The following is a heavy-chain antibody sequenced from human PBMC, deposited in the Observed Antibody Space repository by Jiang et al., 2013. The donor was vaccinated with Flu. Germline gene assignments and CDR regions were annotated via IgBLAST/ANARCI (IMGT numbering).Heavy chain of an antibody. J-gene: IGHJ4*02. CDR3: ARTPDRGGFDY. Sequence: SHRSRVTISVDTSKNQFSLNLSSVTAADTAIYYCARTPDRGGFDYWGQGTLVTVSS. D-gene: IGHD3-16*01. V-gene: IGHV4-30-2*04.